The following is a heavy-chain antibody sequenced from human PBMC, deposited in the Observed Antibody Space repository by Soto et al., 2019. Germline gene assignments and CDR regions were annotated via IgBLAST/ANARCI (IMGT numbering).Heavy chain of an antibody. CDR1: GGSISSYY. D-gene: IGHD2-15*01. Sequence: SETLSLTCTVSGGSISSYYWSWIRQPPGKGLEWIGYIYYSGSTNYNPSLKSRVTISVDTSKNQLSLKLSSVTAADTAVYYCARAGRRYCSGGSCSYFDYWGQGTLVTVSA. CDR3: ARAGRRYCSGGSCSYFDY. V-gene: IGHV4-59*12. CDR2: IYYSGST. J-gene: IGHJ4*02.